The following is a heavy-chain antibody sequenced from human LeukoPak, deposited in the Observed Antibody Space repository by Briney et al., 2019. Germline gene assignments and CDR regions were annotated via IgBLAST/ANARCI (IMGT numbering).Heavy chain of an antibody. Sequence: GESLKISCKGSGYSFTSYWIGWVRQMPGKGLEWMGIIYPGDSDTRYSPSFQGQVTISADKSISTAYLQWSSLKASDTAMYYCARVSILGYYDSSGYYHDGTQYFDYWGQGTLVTVSS. CDR3: ARVSILGYYDSSGYYHDGTQYFDY. D-gene: IGHD3-22*01. J-gene: IGHJ4*02. V-gene: IGHV5-51*01. CDR2: IYPGDSDT. CDR1: GYSFTSYW.